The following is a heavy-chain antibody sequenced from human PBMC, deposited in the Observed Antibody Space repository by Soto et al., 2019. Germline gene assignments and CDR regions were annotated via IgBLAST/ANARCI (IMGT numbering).Heavy chain of an antibody. V-gene: IGHV5-51*01. CDR2: IYPGDSDT. Sequence: GESLKISCKGSGYSFTSYWIGWVRQMPGKGLEWMGIIYPGDSDTRYSPSFQGQVTISADKSISTAYLQWSSLKASDTAMYYCARRFTGRGIAAAGGVYYFDYWGQGTLVTVSS. CDR1: GYSFTSYW. J-gene: IGHJ4*02. CDR3: ARRFTGRGIAAAGGVYYFDY. D-gene: IGHD6-13*01.